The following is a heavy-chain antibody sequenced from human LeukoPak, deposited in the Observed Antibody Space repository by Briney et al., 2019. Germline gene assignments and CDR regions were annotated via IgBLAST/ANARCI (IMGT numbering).Heavy chain of an antibody. CDR1: GFTLSDYY. CDR2: ISSSGSTI. J-gene: IGHJ6*02. D-gene: IGHD3-22*01. Sequence: GGSLRLSCAASGFTLSDYYMSWIRQAPGKGLEWVSYISSSGSTIYYADSVKGRFTISRDNAKNSLYLQMNSLRAEDTAVYYCARDSPTYYYDSSGYPNDRYYYYGMDVWGQGTTATVSS. V-gene: IGHV3-11*01. CDR3: ARDSPTYYYDSSGYPNDRYYYYGMDV.